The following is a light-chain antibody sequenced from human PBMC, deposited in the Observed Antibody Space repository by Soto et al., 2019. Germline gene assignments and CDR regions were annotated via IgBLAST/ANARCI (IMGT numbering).Light chain of an antibody. V-gene: IGKV1-5*03. CDR3: QQYNYYRWT. CDR1: QSIRRF. J-gene: IGKJ1*01. Sequence: DIQMTQSPSSLSASVGDRVTITCRASQSIRRFLAWYQQKPGKAPKLLIYQASNLESGVPSRFSGSGSGTEFTLTISSLQPDDLAVYYCQQYNYYRWTFGQGTKVDIK. CDR2: QAS.